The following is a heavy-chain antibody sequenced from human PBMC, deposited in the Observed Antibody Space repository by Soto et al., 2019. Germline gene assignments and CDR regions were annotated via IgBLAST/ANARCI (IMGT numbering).Heavy chain of an antibody. D-gene: IGHD1-26*01. V-gene: IGHV3-30*18. CDR2: ISYDGSNK. Sequence: VQLVESGGDLVQPGGSLRLSCAASGFTFSSYGMHWVRQAPGKGLEWVAVISYDGSNKYYADSVKGRFTISRDNSKNTLYLQMNSLRAEDTAVYYCAKGRGRPQTLEFDYWGQGTLVTVSS. CDR1: GFTFSSYG. CDR3: AKGRGRPQTLEFDY. J-gene: IGHJ4*02.